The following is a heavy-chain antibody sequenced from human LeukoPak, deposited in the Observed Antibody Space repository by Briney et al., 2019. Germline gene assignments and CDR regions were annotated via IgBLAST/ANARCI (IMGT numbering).Heavy chain of an antibody. CDR2: IIPIFGTA. D-gene: IGHD2-2*01. V-gene: IGHV1-69*13. Sequence: SVKVSCKASGGTFSSYAISWVRQAPGQGLEWMGGIIPIFGTANYAQKFQGRVTITADESTSTAYMELSSLRSEDTAVYYCARDIVVVPAATYYYYMDVWGKGTTVTVSS. CDR1: GGTFSSYA. J-gene: IGHJ6*03. CDR3: ARDIVVVPAATYYYYMDV.